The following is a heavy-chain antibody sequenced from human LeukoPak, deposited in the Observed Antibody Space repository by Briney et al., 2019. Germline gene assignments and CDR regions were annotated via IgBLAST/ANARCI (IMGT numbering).Heavy chain of an antibody. J-gene: IGHJ4*02. Sequence: SQTLSLTCAISGDSVSSNRVAWNWHRQSPSRGLEWLGSTYYRSKWYNNYAVSVKSRITVNPDTSKNQLSLQLNSVTPEDTAVYYCARTTCSGGTCSVSLDSWGQGTPVTVSS. V-gene: IGHV6-1*01. CDR3: ARTTCSGGTCSVSLDS. CDR2: TYYRSKWYN. D-gene: IGHD2-15*01. CDR1: GDSVSSNRVA.